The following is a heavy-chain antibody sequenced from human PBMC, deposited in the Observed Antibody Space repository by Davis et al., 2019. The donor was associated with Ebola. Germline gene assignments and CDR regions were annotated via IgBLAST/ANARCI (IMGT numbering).Heavy chain of an antibody. Sequence: SETLSLTCTASGGSISNSYWSWIRQPPGKGLEWIGYIYYSGSTNYNPSLKSRVTISVDTSKNQFSLKLSSVTAADTAVYYCARGSSSWVYYGMDVWGQGTTVTVSS. D-gene: IGHD6-13*01. CDR1: GGSISNSY. J-gene: IGHJ6*02. CDR3: ARGSSSWVYYGMDV. CDR2: IYYSGST. V-gene: IGHV4-59*12.